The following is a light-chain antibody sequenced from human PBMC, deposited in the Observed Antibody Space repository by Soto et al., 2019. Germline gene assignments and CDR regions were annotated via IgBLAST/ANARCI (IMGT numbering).Light chain of an antibody. CDR1: QSVSSN. CDR3: QQYGSSQT. J-gene: IGKJ1*01. Sequence: EIVMTQSPATLSVSQGERATLSLWVKQSVSSNLAWYKQKPGQAPRLPIYGASSRATGIPDRFSGSGSGTDLTLTISRLEPEDFAVYYCQQYGSSQTFGQGTKV. CDR2: GAS. V-gene: IGKV3-20*01.